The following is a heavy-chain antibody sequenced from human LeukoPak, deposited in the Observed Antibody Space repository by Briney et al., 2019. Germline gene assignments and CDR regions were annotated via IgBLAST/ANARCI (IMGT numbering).Heavy chain of an antibody. V-gene: IGHV1-69*13. J-gene: IGHJ6*02. CDR1: GGTFSSYA. D-gene: IGHD5-24*01. CDR2: IIPIFGTA. CDR3: ARGRDGYQYYYYGMDV. Sequence: ASVKVSCEASGGTFSSYAISWVRQAPGEGLKWMGGIIPIFGTANYAQKFQGRVTITADESTSTAYMELSSLRSEDTAVYYCARGRDGYQYYYYGMDVWGQGTTVTVSS.